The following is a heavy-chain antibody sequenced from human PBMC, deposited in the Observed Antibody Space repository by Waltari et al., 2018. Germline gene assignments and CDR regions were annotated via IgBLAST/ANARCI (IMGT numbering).Heavy chain of an antibody. Sequence: QVRLQESGPGLVEPSQTLSLTCSVSGDSISSGAYQWAWIRQRPGEGLEWIGNLHHDGRNSYNPSLKTRVSISEDRSKNHFSLRLASVTAADTALYFCAKDFSSVLGGWFDPWGQGTLVIVSS. CDR1: GDSISSGAYQ. D-gene: IGHD3-22*01. J-gene: IGHJ5*02. CDR2: LHHDGRN. CDR3: AKDFSSVLGGWFDP. V-gene: IGHV4-30-2*01.